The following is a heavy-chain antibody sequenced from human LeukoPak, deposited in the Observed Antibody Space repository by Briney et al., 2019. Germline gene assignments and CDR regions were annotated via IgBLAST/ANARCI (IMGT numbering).Heavy chain of an antibody. CDR3: ARGVLNILTGYYHYYYMDV. Sequence: PGGSLRLSCAASGFTFSNYGMSWVRQAPGKGLEWVGRTRNKANSYTTEYAASVKGRFTISRDDSKNSLYLQMNSLKTEDTAVYYCARGVLNILTGYYHYYYMDVWGKGTTVTVSS. D-gene: IGHD3-9*01. V-gene: IGHV3-72*01. J-gene: IGHJ6*03. CDR1: GFTFSNYG. CDR2: TRNKANSYTT.